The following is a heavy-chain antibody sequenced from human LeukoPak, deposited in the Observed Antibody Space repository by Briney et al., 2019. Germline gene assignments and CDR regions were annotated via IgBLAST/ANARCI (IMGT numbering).Heavy chain of an antibody. CDR3: ARDTGWYFDL. V-gene: IGHV3-74*01. D-gene: IGHD4-17*01. CDR1: GFAFSGYW. Sequence: GGSLRLSCAASGFAFSGYWMHWVRQVPGKGLVWVSRITGDGSSTTYADSVKGRFTISRDNAKNTVFLQMISLRAEDTAVYYCARDTGWYFDLWGRGTLVTVSS. CDR2: ITGDGSST. J-gene: IGHJ2*01.